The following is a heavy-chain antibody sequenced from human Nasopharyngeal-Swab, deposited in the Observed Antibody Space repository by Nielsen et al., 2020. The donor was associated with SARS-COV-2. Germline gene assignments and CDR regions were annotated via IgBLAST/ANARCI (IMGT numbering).Heavy chain of an antibody. CDR2: IHYTGST. J-gene: IGHJ5*02. Sequence: SETLSLTCTVSGGSISSSSYYWGWIRQPPGKGLEWIGSIHYTGSTYYNSSLKSRVTMSVDTSKNQFSLKLSPVTAADTAVYYCARDNAYCSAARCENWFDPWGQGTLVTVSS. CDR3: ARDNAYCSAARCENWFDP. D-gene: IGHD2-15*01. CDR1: GGSISSSSYY. V-gene: IGHV4-39*07.